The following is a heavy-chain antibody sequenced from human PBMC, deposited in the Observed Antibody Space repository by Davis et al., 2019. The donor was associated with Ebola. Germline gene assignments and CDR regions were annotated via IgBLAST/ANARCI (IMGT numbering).Heavy chain of an antibody. D-gene: IGHD7-27*01. V-gene: IGHV1-46*01. J-gene: IGHJ4*02. CDR1: GYTFTDYL. CDR3: ASGEFVDF. CDR2: INPSIGNT. Sequence: ASVKVSCKASGYTFTDYLMHWVRQAPGQGLEWMGLINPSIGNTSPAQNFQGRVTLTRDTSTRTVYMELSSLKSDDTAIYYCASGEFVDFWGQGTLVTVSS.